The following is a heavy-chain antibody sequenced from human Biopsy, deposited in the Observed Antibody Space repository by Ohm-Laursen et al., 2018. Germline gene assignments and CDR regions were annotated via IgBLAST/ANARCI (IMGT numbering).Heavy chain of an antibody. CDR1: GFTFNNYG. J-gene: IGHJ6*02. CDR3: ATSGAADSWGNYYGMDV. D-gene: IGHD3-16*01. CDR2: ISGSSTYI. V-gene: IGHV3-21*01. Sequence: SLRLSCSASGFTFNNYGMQWVRQAPGKGLEWVSSISGSSTYIYYADSLKGRFTISRDNAKNSLSLQMNSLRADDTAVYYCATSGAADSWGNYYGMDVWGQGTTVTVSS.